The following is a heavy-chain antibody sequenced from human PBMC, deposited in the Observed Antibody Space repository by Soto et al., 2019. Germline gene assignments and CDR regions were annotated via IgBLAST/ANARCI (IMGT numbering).Heavy chain of an antibody. Sequence: ASGKVSCKASGYTFTGYYMHWVRQAPGQGLEWMGWINPNSGGTNYAQKFQGRVTMTRDTSISTAYMELSRLRSDDTAVYYCARGAYYHILSIAADYYGMDVWGQGTMVTVSS. CDR1: GYTFTGYY. V-gene: IGHV1-2*02. CDR3: ARGAYYHILSIAADYYGMDV. D-gene: IGHD3-9*01. J-gene: IGHJ6*02. CDR2: INPNSGGT.